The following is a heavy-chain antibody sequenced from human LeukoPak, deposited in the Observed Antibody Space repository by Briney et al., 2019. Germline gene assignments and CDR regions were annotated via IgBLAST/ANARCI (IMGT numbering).Heavy chain of an antibody. D-gene: IGHD1-26*01. CDR3: ASMFGSYYFDH. CDR2: IYASGST. Sequence: SETLSLTCTVSGGSVSTSYWSWIRQPAGKGLEWIGRIYASGSTNYNPSLKSRVTISVDTSKNQFSLKLSSVTAADTAVYYCASMFGSYYFDHWGQGTLVTVSS. V-gene: IGHV4-4*07. CDR1: GGSVSTSY. J-gene: IGHJ4*02.